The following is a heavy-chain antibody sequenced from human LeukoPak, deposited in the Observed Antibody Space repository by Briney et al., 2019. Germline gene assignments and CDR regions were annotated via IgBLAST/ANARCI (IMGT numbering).Heavy chain of an antibody. V-gene: IGHV3-30*04. D-gene: IGHD3-22*01. CDR2: IPYDGSNK. CDR3: AKDRLTLDYYDSMDDFDY. Sequence: TGGSLRLSCAASGFTFSTYAMHWVRQAPGKGLEWVAVIPYDGSNKYYADSVKGRFTISRDNSKNTLYLQMNSLRAEDTAVYYCAKDRLTLDYYDSMDDFDYWGQGTLVTVSS. CDR1: GFTFSTYA. J-gene: IGHJ4*02.